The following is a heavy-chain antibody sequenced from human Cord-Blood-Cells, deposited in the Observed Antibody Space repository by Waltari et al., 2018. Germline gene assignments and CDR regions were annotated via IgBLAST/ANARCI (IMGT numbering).Heavy chain of an antibody. CDR3: ARGRNFIAEYDY. CDR1: GYTFTGYY. Sequence: QVQLVQPGAEVKKPGASVKVSCTASGYTFTGYYMHWVRHAPGQGPEWMGWINPNSGGTNYAQKFQGMVTMTRDTSISTAYMELSRLRSDDTAVYYCARGRNFIAEYDYWGQGTLVTVSS. J-gene: IGHJ4*02. D-gene: IGHD6-13*01. V-gene: IGHV1-2*02. CDR2: INPNSGGT.